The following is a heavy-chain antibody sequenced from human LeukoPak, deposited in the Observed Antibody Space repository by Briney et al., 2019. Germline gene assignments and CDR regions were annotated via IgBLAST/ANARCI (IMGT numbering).Heavy chain of an antibody. Sequence: GSLRLSCAVSGFTFSAFWMHWVRQTPGKGLVWVSRINPAGSSTYYADSVKGRFTISRDNAKNTLYLQMNSLRDEDTAVYYCARAIGGTYGAFEIWGQGTMVTVSS. V-gene: IGHV3-74*01. D-gene: IGHD1-26*01. CDR2: INPAGSST. CDR1: GFTFSAFW. J-gene: IGHJ3*02. CDR3: ARAIGGTYGAFEI.